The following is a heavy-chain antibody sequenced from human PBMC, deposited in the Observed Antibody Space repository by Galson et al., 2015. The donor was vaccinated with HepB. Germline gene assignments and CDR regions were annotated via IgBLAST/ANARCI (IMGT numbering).Heavy chain of an antibody. CDR1: GYTFSLYV. Sequence: SVKVSCKASGYTFSLYVMHWVRQAPGQRLEWMGWINAGNGNTKYSQKFQDRVTITRDTSASTAYMELSSLRSDDTAVYYCARDWAKIADYWGQGTLITVSS. V-gene: IGHV1-3*01. D-gene: IGHD6-13*01. J-gene: IGHJ4*02. CDR3: ARDWAKIADY. CDR2: INAGNGNT.